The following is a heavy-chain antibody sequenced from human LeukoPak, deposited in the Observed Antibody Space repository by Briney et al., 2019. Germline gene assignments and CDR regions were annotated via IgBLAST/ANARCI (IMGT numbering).Heavy chain of an antibody. CDR1: GGSFSGYY. CDR2: INHIGTN. V-gene: IGHV4-34*01. D-gene: IGHD5-18*01. CDR3: ARHLRRGYSYGNNWFDP. J-gene: IGHJ5*02. Sequence: SVTLSLTCAVYGGSFSGYYWSWIRQPPEKGLEWIGEINHIGTNNCNRSLKSRVTISVDTSKNQFSRKLSSVTAADTAVYYCARHLRRGYSYGNNWFDPWGQGTLVTVSS.